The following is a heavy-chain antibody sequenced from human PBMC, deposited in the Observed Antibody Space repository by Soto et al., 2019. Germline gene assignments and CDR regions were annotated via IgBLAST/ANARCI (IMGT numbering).Heavy chain of an antibody. J-gene: IGHJ5*02. V-gene: IGHV3-23*01. CDR3: AKDRGSGKYRRWFDP. Sequence: PEGSLRLSCAASRFTFSSYAMSWVRQAPGKGLEWVSAISGSGGSTYYADSVKGRFTISRDNSKNTLYLQMNSLRAEDTAVYYCAKDRGSGKYRRWFDPWGQGTLVTVSS. D-gene: IGHD3-10*01. CDR2: ISGSGGST. CDR1: RFTFSSYA.